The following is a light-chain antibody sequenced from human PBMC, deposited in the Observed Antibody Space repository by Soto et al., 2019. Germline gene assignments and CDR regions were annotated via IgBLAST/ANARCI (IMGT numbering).Light chain of an antibody. CDR3: QQRGNWPPWT. Sequence: EIVLTQSPATLSLSPGERATLSCRASQSVSSQLAWYQQKPGQAPRLLIYDASNRATGIPARFSGSGSGTDFTLSISSLEPEDFAIYYCQQRGNWPPWTFDQGTKVEIK. V-gene: IGKV3-11*01. J-gene: IGKJ1*01. CDR2: DAS. CDR1: QSVSSQ.